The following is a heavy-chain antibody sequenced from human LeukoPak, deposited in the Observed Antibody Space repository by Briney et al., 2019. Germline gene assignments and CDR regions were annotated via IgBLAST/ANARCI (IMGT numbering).Heavy chain of an antibody. V-gene: IGHV4-59*08. D-gene: IGHD6-19*01. CDR3: ARRSSSTTKQALAGNYYFDY. Sequence: PSETLSFTCTVSGGSISSYYWSWIRQPPGKGLEGIGDIYYSGSPNYNPSLKSRVTVSVDTSKNQSALKPSSVTAADTAVYYSARRSSSTTKQALAGNYYFDYWGQVTLVT. J-gene: IGHJ4*02. CDR1: GGSISSYY. CDR2: IYYSGSP.